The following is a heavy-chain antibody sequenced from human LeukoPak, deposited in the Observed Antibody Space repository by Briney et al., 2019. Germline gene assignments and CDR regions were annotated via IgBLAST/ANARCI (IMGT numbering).Heavy chain of an antibody. CDR1: GGPISSGSYY. CDR2: IYTSGST. J-gene: IGHJ4*02. Sequence: SETLSLTCTVSGGPISSGSYYWSWIRQPAGKGLEWIGRIYTSGSTNYNPSLKSRVTISVDTSKNQFSLKLSSVTAADTAVYYCARGGYCGGDCYFYYWGQGTLVLVSS. CDR3: ARGGYCGGDCYFYY. V-gene: IGHV4-61*02. D-gene: IGHD2-21*02.